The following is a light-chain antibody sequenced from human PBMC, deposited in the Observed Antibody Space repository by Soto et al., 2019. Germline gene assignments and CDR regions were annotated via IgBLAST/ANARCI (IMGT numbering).Light chain of an antibody. CDR1: QSVSSN. Sequence: IVMTQSTATLSVSPGERATLSCRASQSVSSNLAWYQQKPGQAPRLLIYGASTRATGIPARFSGSGSGTEFTLTISSLQSEDFAVYYCQQYNNWPPWTFGQGTKVAIK. J-gene: IGKJ1*01. CDR2: GAS. V-gene: IGKV3-15*01. CDR3: QQYNNWPPWT.